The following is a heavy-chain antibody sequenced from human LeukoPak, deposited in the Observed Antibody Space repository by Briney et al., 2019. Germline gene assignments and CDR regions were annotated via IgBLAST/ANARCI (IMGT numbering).Heavy chain of an antibody. CDR1: GGSISSYY. CDR2: IYYSGST. V-gene: IGHV4-59*01. D-gene: IGHD6-19*01. CDR3: ARDFDSGWYDY. J-gene: IGHJ4*02. Sequence: PSETLSLTCTVSGGSISSYYWSWIRQPPGKGLEWIGSIYYSGSTSYNPSLKSRVTISVDTSKNQFSLKLSSVTAADTAVYYCARDFDSGWYDYWGQGTLVTVSS.